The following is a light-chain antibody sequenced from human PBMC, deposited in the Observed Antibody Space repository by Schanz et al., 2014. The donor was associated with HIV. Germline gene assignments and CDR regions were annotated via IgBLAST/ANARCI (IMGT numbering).Light chain of an antibody. J-gene: IGLJ2*01. CDR3: QVWDGSTGVV. CDR2: YDT. CDR1: NVGIKS. V-gene: IGLV3-21*04. Sequence: SYELTQPPSVSVAPGKTATITCGGNNVGIKSVHWYQLKPGQAPKMLISYDTDRPSGIPERFSGSNSGHTATLTISRVEAGDEADYFCQVWDGSTGVVFGGGTKLTVL.